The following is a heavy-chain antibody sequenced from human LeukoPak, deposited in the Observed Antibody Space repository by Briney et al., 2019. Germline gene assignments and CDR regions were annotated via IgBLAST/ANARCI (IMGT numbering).Heavy chain of an antibody. CDR3: AGLLLWFGELSRTEFDP. V-gene: IGHV1-69*04. CDR2: IIPILGIA. J-gene: IGHJ5*02. Sequence: SVKVSCKASGGTFSSYAISWVRQAPGQGLEWVGRIIPILGIANYAQKFQGRVTITADKSTSTAYMELSSLRSEDTAVYYCAGLLLWFGELSRTEFDPWGQGTLVTVSS. CDR1: GGTFSSYA. D-gene: IGHD3-10*01.